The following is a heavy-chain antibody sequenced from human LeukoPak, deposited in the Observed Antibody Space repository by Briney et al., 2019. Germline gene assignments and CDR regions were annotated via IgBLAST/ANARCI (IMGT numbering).Heavy chain of an antibody. V-gene: IGHV3-33*06. Sequence: PGRSLRLSCAVSGFTLSNYGMHWVRQAPGRGLEWVAVIWYDGTNKYYADSVRGRFTISRDSSKNTLYLQMDSLRAEDTAVYYCAKSGSNWAYLQYWGQGTLVTVSS. CDR3: AKSGSNWAYLQY. CDR2: IWYDGTNK. J-gene: IGHJ4*02. CDR1: GFTLSNYG. D-gene: IGHD6-13*01.